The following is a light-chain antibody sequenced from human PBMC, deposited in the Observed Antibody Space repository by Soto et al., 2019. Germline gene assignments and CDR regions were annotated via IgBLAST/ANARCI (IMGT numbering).Light chain of an antibody. J-gene: IGKJ1*01. CDR1: QSVDRY. CDR2: GAS. V-gene: IGKV3-20*01. CDR3: QQYGDLPWT. Sequence: EVVLTQSPDTLSLSPGETATLSCRASQSVDRYVAWYQQKLGQAPRLLIYGASSRATGIPDRFSGSGSGTDFTLTIDRLESEDFAVYFCQQYGDLPWTFGQGTKVDIK.